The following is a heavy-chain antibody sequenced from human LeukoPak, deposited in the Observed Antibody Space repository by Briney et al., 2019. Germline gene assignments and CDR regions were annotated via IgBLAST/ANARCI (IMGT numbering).Heavy chain of an antibody. J-gene: IGHJ4*02. V-gene: IGHV3-7*01. Sequence: GGSLRLSCAASGFTSSSYWMSWVRQAPGKGLEWVANIKQDGSEKYYVDSVKGRFTISRDNAKNSLYLQMNSLRAEDTAVYYCARDLEGHICYFDYWGQGTLVTVSS. D-gene: IGHD2-21*01. CDR1: GFTSSSYW. CDR3: ARDLEGHICYFDY. CDR2: IKQDGSEK.